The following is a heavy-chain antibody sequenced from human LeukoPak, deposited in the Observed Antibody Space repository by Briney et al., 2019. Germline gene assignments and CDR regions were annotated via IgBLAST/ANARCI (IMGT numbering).Heavy chain of an antibody. J-gene: IGHJ4*02. D-gene: IGHD2-15*01. Sequence: GGSLRLSCAASGFTFSSYSMNWVRQAPGKGLEWVSFISSSSSYIYYADSVKGRFTISRDNAKNSLYLQMNSLRAEDTAVYYCARDPLVVVAGYVDSFDYWGQGTLVTVPS. V-gene: IGHV3-21*01. CDR3: ARDPLVVVAGYVDSFDY. CDR2: ISSSSSYI. CDR1: GFTFSSYS.